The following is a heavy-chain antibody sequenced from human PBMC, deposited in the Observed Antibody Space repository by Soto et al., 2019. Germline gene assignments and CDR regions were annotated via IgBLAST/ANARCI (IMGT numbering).Heavy chain of an antibody. CDR2: ISGSGGST. CDR3: AKDRPGSIMITFGGVIGRQSDY. D-gene: IGHD3-16*02. V-gene: IGHV3-23*01. J-gene: IGHJ4*02. Sequence: GGSLRLSCAASGFTFSSYAMSWVRQAPGKGLEWVSAISGSGGSTYYADSVKGRFTISRDNSKNTLYLQMNSLRAEDTAVYYCAKDRPGSIMITFGGVIGRQSDYWGQGTLVTVSS. CDR1: GFTFSSYA.